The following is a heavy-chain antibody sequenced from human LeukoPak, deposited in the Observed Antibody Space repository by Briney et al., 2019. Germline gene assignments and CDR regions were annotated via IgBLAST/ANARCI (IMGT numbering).Heavy chain of an antibody. J-gene: IGHJ6*03. CDR3: AQVGGWYEQYYYYYMDV. CDR1: GFTFSSYG. D-gene: IGHD6-19*01. CDR2: IWYDGSNK. V-gene: IGHV3-33*06. Sequence: GGSLRLSCAASGFTFSSYGMHWVRQAPGKGLEWVAVIWYDGSNKYYADSVKGRFTISRDNSKNTLYLQMNSLRAEDTAVYYCAQVGGWYEQYYYYYMDVWGKGTTVTVSS.